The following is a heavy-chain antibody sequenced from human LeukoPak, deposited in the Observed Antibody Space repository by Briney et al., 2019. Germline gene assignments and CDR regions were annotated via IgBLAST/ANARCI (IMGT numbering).Heavy chain of an antibody. Sequence: SQTLSLTCAISGDRVSTNNAAWSWIRQSPSRGLEWLGRTYYRSKWYSYYAGSVKSRIIFNPGTSKNQFSLQLNSVTPEDTAVYYCAREKVVIAATHYYGMDVWGQGTTVTVSS. D-gene: IGHD2-15*01. CDR1: GDRVSTNNAA. J-gene: IGHJ6*02. V-gene: IGHV6-1*01. CDR2: TYYRSKWYS. CDR3: AREKVVIAATHYYGMDV.